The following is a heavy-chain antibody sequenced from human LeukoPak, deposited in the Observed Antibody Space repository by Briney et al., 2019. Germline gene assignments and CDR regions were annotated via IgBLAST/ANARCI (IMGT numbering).Heavy chain of an antibody. CDR2: TYYRSKWDY. J-gene: IGHJ3*02. CDR1: GDSVSSNSAA. D-gene: IGHD2-8*01. Sequence: SQTLSLTCAISGDSVSSNSAAWNWIRQSPSRVLEWLGRTYYRSKWDYDYAVSVKSRITINPDTSKSQFSLQLNSVTPEDTAVYFCARKMGGAFDIWGQGTMVTVSS. CDR3: ARKMGGAFDI. V-gene: IGHV6-1*01.